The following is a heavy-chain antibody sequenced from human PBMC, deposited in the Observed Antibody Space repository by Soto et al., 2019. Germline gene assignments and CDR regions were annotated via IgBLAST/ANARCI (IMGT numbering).Heavy chain of an antibody. CDR3: AHRYGGNYYRWYFDS. V-gene: IGHV2-5*01. D-gene: IGHD1-26*01. CDR1: VFSLGTSGAG. CDR2: ISWKDEK. J-gene: IGHJ4*02. Sequence: SCPTRVNPTQTLTVTCTFSVFSLGTSGAGVGWIRQSPGKAPEWLALISWKDEKRYNPGLKSRLTITKDTSKNQVVLTMTDLDPVDTATYFCAHRYGGNYYRWYFDSWGQGTLVTVS.